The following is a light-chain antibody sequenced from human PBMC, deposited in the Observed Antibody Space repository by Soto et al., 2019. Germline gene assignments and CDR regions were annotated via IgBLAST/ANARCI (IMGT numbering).Light chain of an antibody. V-gene: IGKV1-5*01. CDR2: DAS. Sequence: DIQKTQSPSTLPASVGDRVTITCRASQSISTWLAWYQQKPGKAPNLLIFDASTLESGVPSRFSGSGSGTEFTLTISSLQPDDFATYYCQQYNNYMLTFGGGTKVEIK. CDR1: QSISTW. J-gene: IGKJ4*01. CDR3: QQYNNYMLT.